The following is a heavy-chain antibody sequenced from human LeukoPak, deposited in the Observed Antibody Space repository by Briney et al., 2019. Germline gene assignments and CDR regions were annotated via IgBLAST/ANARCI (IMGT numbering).Heavy chain of an antibody. Sequence: PGGSLRLSCAASGFTFSSYSMSWVRQAPGKGLEWVSAISGSGGSTYYADSVKGRFTISRDNSKNTLYLQMNSLRAEDTAVYYCAKIPSGYYGSGSYYTLWGQGTLVTVSS. D-gene: IGHD3-10*01. J-gene: IGHJ4*02. CDR1: GFTFSSYS. CDR3: AKIPSGYYGSGSYYTL. V-gene: IGHV3-23*01. CDR2: ISGSGGST.